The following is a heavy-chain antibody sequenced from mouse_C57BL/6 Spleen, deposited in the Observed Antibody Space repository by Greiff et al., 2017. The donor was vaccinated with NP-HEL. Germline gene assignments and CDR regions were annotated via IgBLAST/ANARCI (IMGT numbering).Heavy chain of an antibody. CDR1: GFTFSDYG. V-gene: IGHV5-17*01. Sequence: EVKVEESGGGLVKPGGSLKLSCAASGFTFSDYGMHWVRQAPEKGLEWVAYISSGSSTIYYADTVKGRFTISRDNAKNTLFLQMTSLRAEDTAMYYCAREAMDYWGQGTSVTVSS. J-gene: IGHJ4*01. CDR3: AREAMDY. CDR2: ISSGSSTI.